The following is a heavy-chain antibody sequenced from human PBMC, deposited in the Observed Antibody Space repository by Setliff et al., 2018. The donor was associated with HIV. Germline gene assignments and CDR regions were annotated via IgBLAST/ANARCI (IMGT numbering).Heavy chain of an antibody. Sequence: LSLTCTVSGGSISNSRYYWSWIRQPPGKGLEWIGSIYYSGSTYYNPSLKSRVTISVDTSKNQFSLKLSFVTAADAAVYYCASRVYYYDSSGYLREEGFDPWGQGTLVTVSS. CDR1: GGSISNSRYY. D-gene: IGHD3-22*01. J-gene: IGHJ5*02. CDR2: IYYSGST. CDR3: ASRVYYYDSSGYLREEGFDP. V-gene: IGHV4-39*01.